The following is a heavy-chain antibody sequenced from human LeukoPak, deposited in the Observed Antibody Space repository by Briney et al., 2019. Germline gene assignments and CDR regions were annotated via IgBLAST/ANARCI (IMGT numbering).Heavy chain of an antibody. CDR3: ARVSLTQKSYFDY. Sequence: GRSLRLSCAASGFTFSSYGMHWVRQAPGKGLEWVAVIWYDGSNKYYADSVKSRFTISRDNSKNTLYLQMNSLRAEDTAVYYCARVSLTQKSYFDYWGQGTLVTVSS. D-gene: IGHD2-15*01. CDR1: GFTFSSYG. J-gene: IGHJ4*02. CDR2: IWYDGSNK. V-gene: IGHV3-33*01.